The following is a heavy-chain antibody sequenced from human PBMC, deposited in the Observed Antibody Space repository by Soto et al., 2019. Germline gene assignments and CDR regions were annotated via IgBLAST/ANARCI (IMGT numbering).Heavy chain of an antibody. V-gene: IGHV1-69*01. CDR1: EDIFGSSG. CDR2: IIPGFGTT. J-gene: IGHJ4*02. D-gene: IGHD5-12*01. CDR3: AKGDTGEAATTWPLDL. Sequence: QAQVVQSGPEVAKPGSSVKVSCKASEDIFGSSGFSWVRQPPGLGLEWMGGIIPGFGTTEYAENFRGRVTISADDDKRTVYMELDSSTSDDTAVYYCAKGDTGEAATTWPLDLWGQGTLVTVSS.